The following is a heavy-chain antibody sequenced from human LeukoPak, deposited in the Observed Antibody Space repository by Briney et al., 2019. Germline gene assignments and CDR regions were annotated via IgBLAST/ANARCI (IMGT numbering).Heavy chain of an antibody. CDR1: GGSFSGYY. CDR3: ARDPPGTGG. V-gene: IGHV4-34*01. CDR2: INHSGST. J-gene: IGHJ4*02. Sequence: SETLSLTCAVYGGSFSGYYWSWIRQPPGKGLEWIGEINHSGSTNYNPSLKSRVTISVDTSKNQFSLKLSSVTAADTAVYYCARDPPGTGGWGQETLVTVSS. D-gene: IGHD3-10*01.